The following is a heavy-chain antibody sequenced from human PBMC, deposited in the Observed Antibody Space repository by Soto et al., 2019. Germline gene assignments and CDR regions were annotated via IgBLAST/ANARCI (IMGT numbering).Heavy chain of an antibody. CDR3: ARSPSDC. Sequence: PGGSLRLSCAASGFTVSSIYISWVRQAPGKGLEWVSIIYSSGGTKYADSVKGRFSISRDNSRNTVFLQMNSLRVEDTAIYYCARSPSDCWGQGTLVTVSS. CDR1: GFTVSSIY. J-gene: IGHJ4*02. V-gene: IGHV3-66*01. CDR2: IYSSGGT.